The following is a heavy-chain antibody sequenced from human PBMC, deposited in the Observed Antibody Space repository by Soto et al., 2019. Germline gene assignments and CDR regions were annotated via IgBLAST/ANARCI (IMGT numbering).Heavy chain of an antibody. CDR1: GGSISSYY. Sequence: QVQLHESGPGLVKPSETMSLTCTVSGGSISSYYWGWMRQPPGKGLEWIGDIYYTGTTNYHPSLNSRVTIAITSKTHFSLNLSSVTAADTAVYYCAKSLFDGGGGLSADWGRGTLVTVSP. J-gene: IGHJ4*02. CDR2: IYYTGTT. CDR3: AKSLFDGGGGLSAD. D-gene: IGHD2-21*01. V-gene: IGHV4-59*01.